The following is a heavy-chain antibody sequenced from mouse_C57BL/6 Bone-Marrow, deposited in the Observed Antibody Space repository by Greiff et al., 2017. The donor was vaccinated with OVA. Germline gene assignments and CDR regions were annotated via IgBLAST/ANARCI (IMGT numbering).Heavy chain of an antibody. CDR2: IWWDDDK. V-gene: IGHV8-8*01. CDR1: GFSLSTFGMG. J-gene: IGHJ2*01. D-gene: IGHD2-3*01. CDR3: ARRWLLRYFDY. Sequence: QVQLKESGPGILQPSQTLSLTCSFSGFSLSTFGMGVGWIRQPSGKGLEWLAHIWWDDDKYYNPALKSRLTIYKDTSKNQVFLKIANVDTADTATYYCARRWLLRYFDYWGQGTTLTVSS.